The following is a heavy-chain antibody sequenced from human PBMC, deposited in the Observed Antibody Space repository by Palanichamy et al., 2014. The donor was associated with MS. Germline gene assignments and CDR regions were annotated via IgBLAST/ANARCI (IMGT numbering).Heavy chain of an antibody. V-gene: IGHV1-24*01. CDR3: ATNLVRYFDWLLRLDY. J-gene: IGHJ4*02. CDR2: FDPEDGET. Sequence: VQLVQSGTEVKKPGASVKVSCKVSGYTLTELSMHWVRQAPGKGLEWMGGFDPEDGETIYAQKFQGRVTMTEDTSTDTAYMELSSLRSEDTAVYYCATNLVRYFDWLLRLDYWGQGTLVTVSS. CDR1: GYTLTELS. D-gene: IGHD3-9*01.